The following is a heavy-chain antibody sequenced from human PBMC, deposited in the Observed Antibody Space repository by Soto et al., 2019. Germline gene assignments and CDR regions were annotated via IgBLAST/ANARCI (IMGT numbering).Heavy chain of an antibody. CDR2: INPSGGGT. CDR3: ARAQEVVVVPAAPLDY. V-gene: IGHV1-46*01. J-gene: IGHJ4*02. D-gene: IGHD2-15*01. CDR1: GYTFSNYY. Sequence: QVQLVQSGAEVKKPGASVKLSCKTSGYTFSNYYINWVRQAPGQGLQWMGRINPSGGGTSYAQNFQGRVTMTRVTSTSTVYMDLSSLSAEDTAVYYCARAQEVVVVPAAPLDYWGQGTLVTVSS.